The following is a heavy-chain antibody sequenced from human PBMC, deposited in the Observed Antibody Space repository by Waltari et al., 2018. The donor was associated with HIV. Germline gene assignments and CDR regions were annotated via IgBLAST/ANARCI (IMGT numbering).Heavy chain of an antibody. CDR1: EYRFTESD. V-gene: IGHV1-8*01. CDR2: MNPDRGNT. Sequence: QEQLVQSGAEVKKPGDSVKVSCKASEYRFTESDLNWVRQAHGQGFEWMGRMNPDRGNTEYAQKFQGRVTMTRDTSTSTAYMELSSLRSDDTAVYYCARAVYGSGLNFLDYWGQGTLVSVSS. CDR3: ARAVYGSGLNFLDY. J-gene: IGHJ4*02. D-gene: IGHD3-10*01.